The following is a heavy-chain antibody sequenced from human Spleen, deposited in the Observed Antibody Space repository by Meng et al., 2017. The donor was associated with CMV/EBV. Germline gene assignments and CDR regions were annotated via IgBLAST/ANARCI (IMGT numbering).Heavy chain of an antibody. J-gene: IGHJ5*02. D-gene: IGHD2-21*01. CDR2: ISAYNGNT. CDR1: CYTFTSYG. CDR3: ARTAYCGGDCLGWFDP. V-gene: IGHV1-18*01. Sequence: SCYTFTSYGISWVRQAPGQGLEWMGWISAYNGNTNYAQKLQGRVTMTTDTSTSTAYMELRSLRSDDTAVYYCARTAYCGGDCLGWFDPWGQGTLVTVSS.